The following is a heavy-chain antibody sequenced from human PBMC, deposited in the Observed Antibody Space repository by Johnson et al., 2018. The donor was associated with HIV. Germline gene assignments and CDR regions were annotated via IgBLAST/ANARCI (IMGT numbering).Heavy chain of an antibody. CDR2: ISTSGSTI. CDR1: GFTFRDYY. J-gene: IGHJ3*02. CDR3: ARDRLYSSGWYGTDAFDI. V-gene: IGHV3-11*04. Sequence: VQLVESGGGLVKPGGSLRLSCAASGFTFRDYYMSWIRQAPGKGLEWVSYISTSGSTIYYAGSVKGRLTISRDNSKNTQYLQMNSLRAEDTAVYYCARDRLYSSGWYGTDAFDIWGQGTMVTVSS. D-gene: IGHD6-19*01.